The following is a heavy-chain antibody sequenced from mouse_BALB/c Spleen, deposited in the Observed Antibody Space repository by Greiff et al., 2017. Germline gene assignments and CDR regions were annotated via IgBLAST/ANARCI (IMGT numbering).Heavy chain of an antibody. Sequence: QVQLQQPGAELVMPGASVKMSCKASGYTFTDYWMHCVKQRPGQGLEWIGAIDTSDSYTSYNQKFKGKATLTVDESSSTAYMQLSSLTSEDSAVYYCARGTLYGYPDYWGQGTTLTVSS. D-gene: IGHD1-2*01. CDR3: ARGTLYGYPDY. CDR1: GYTFTDYW. J-gene: IGHJ2*01. CDR2: IDTSDSYT. V-gene: IGHV1-69*01.